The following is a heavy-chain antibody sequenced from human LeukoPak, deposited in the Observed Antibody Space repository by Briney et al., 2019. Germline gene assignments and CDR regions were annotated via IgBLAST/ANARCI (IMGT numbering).Heavy chain of an antibody. J-gene: IGHJ6*03. CDR1: GFTFSSYA. Sequence: GGSLRLSCAASGFTFSSYAMSWVRQAPGKGLEWVSAISGSGGSTYYADSVKGRFTISRDNSKNTLYLQMNSLRAEDTAVYYCAKDFRDCSGGSCYYYYMDVWGKGTTVTVSS. CDR2: ISGSGGST. V-gene: IGHV3-23*01. CDR3: AKDFRDCSGGSCYYYYMDV. D-gene: IGHD2-15*01.